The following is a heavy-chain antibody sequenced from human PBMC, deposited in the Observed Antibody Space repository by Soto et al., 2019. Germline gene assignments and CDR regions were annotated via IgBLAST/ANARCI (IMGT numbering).Heavy chain of an antibody. CDR3: AKDPTGLWGYSYGPFDY. CDR1: GFTFGTYG. CDR2: ISYDGSNK. Sequence: QVQLVESGGGVVQPGRSLRLSCAASGFTFGTYGMHWVRQAPGKGLEWVAIISYDGSNKYYADSVKGRFTISRDNSKKTLYLQMNSLRAEDTAVYYCAKDPTGLWGYSYGPFDYWGQGTLVTVSS. D-gene: IGHD5-18*01. J-gene: IGHJ4*02. V-gene: IGHV3-30*18.